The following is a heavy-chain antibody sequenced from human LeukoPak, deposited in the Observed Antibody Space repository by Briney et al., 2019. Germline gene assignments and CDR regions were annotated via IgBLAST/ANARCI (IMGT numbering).Heavy chain of an antibody. Sequence: PSETLSLTCAVSGYSISSTNSWGWIRQPPGKGLEWIGYIYYSGSTYYNPSLKSRVTMSVDTSKNQFSLKLSSVTAVDTAVYYCARDGISYGIDYWGQGTLVTVSS. CDR1: GYSISSTNS. D-gene: IGHD5-18*01. V-gene: IGHV4-28*03. J-gene: IGHJ4*02. CDR3: ARDGISYGIDY. CDR2: IYYSGST.